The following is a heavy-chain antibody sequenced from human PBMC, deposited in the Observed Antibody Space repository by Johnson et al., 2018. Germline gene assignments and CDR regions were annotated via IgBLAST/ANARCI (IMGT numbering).Heavy chain of an antibody. D-gene: IGHD3-3*01. CDR1: GFRFSSYA. V-gene: IGHV3-23*04. CDR2: LSGSGGST. Sequence: VQLVESGGGVVQPGRSLRLSCAASGFRFSSYAMSWVRQAPGKGLEWVSALSGSGGSTYYADSVKGRFTISRDNSKNTLYLQMNSPRAEDTAVYYCGKDPPNFWSGYYPNTLDPYYYYYYGMDVWGQGTTVTGYS. J-gene: IGHJ6*02. CDR3: GKDPPNFWSGYYPNTLDPYYYYYYGMDV.